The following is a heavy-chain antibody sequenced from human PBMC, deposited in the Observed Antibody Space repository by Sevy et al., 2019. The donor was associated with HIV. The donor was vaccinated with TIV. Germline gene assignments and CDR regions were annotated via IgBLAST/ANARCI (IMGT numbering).Heavy chain of an antibody. J-gene: IGHJ4*02. CDR1: GYSFSNFW. CDR2: IYPGDSDS. Sequence: GGSLRLSCKGSGYSFSNFWIGWVRQVPGKGLEWMGIIYPGDSDSRYSTSFQGQVSISADKSISTVYLQWSSLKASDTAMYYCARLHYSSSSVNSPPFDYLGQGTLVTVSS. D-gene: IGHD6-6*01. CDR3: ARLHYSSSSVNSPPFDY. V-gene: IGHV5-51*01.